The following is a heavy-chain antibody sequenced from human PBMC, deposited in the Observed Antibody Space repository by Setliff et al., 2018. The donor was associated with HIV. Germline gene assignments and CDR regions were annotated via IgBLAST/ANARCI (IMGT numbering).Heavy chain of an antibody. V-gene: IGHV3-7*01. CDR2: IKEDGSEK. Sequence: GSLSLSCAASGFTFRRYWMNWVRQAPGKGLEWVANIKEDGSEKYYVDSVKGRFTISRDKVKNSLYLQMNSLRAEDTAVYYCARYGSGRKYRDPFDNWGPGTLVTVSS. J-gene: IGHJ4*02. CDR3: ARYGSGRKYRDPFDN. D-gene: IGHD3-10*01. CDR1: GFTFRRYW.